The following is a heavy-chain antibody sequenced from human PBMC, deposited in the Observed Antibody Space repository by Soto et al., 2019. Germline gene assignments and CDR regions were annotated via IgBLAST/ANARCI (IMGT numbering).Heavy chain of an antibody. CDR3: AHRVLRTVFGLVTTTAIYFDF. CDR2: IYWEDDT. D-gene: IGHD3-3*01. V-gene: IGHV2-5*02. Sequence: QITLNESGPTVVRPTETLTLTCRFSGFSLTTSGVGVGWIRQSPGKAPEWLALIYWEDDTRYSASLKSRLTITKDTSKNQVVLTVSDLDPRDTATYYCAHRVLRTVFGLVTTTAIYFDFWGQGTPVAVS. J-gene: IGHJ4*02. CDR1: GFSLTTSGVG.